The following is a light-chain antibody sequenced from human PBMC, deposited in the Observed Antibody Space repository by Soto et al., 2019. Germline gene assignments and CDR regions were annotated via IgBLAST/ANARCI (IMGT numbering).Light chain of an antibody. V-gene: IGKV1-39*01. CDR2: AAS. J-gene: IGKJ2*01. CDR3: QQSYTTPMYT. Sequence: DIQMTQSPSSLSASVGDRVTITCRASQSISSYLNWYQQKPGKAPKLLIYAASSLQSGVPSRFSGSGSGTEFSLHISSMQPEDFATYYYQQSYTTPMYTFGQGTKLEIK. CDR1: QSISSY.